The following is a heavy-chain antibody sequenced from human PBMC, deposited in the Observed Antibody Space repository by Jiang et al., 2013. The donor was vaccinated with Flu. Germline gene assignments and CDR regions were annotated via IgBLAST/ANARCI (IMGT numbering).Heavy chain of an antibody. Sequence: LLKPSETLSLTCAVYGGSFSGYYWSWIRQPPGKGLEWIGEINHSGSTNYNPSLKSRVTISVDTSKKQFSLKLSSVTAADTAVYYCARGGESNYGMDVWGQGTTVTVSS. J-gene: IGHJ6*02. CDR1: GGSFSGYY. V-gene: IGHV4-34*01. CDR2: INHSGST. CDR3: ARGGESNYGMDV. D-gene: IGHD1-26*01.